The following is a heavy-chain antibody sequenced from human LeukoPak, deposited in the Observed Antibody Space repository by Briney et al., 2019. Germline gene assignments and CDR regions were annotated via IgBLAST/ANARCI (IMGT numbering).Heavy chain of an antibody. J-gene: IGHJ3*02. CDR1: GFTFSSYS. Sequence: GGSLRLSCAASGFTFSSYSMNWVRQAPGKGLEWVSSITSSSSYIYYADSVKGRFTISRDNAKNSLYLQMNSLRAEDTAVYYCAREYYDSSGYYYPGAFDIWGQGTMVTVSS. CDR3: AREYYDSSGYYYPGAFDI. CDR2: ITSSSSYI. D-gene: IGHD3-22*01. V-gene: IGHV3-21*01.